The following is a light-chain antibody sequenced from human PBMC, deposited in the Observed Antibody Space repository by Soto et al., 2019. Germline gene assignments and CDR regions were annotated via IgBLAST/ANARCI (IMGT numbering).Light chain of an antibody. CDR3: QQRFNWPPT. CDR1: QTITSF. Sequence: IVFTQSASTLSLSPGERATLSCRASQTITSFLAWYQQKPGQAPRLLVYDASNRATGIPARFSGSGSGTDFTLTISSLDPEDFAVYYCQQRFNWPPTFGQGTRLEN. CDR2: DAS. V-gene: IGKV3-11*01. J-gene: IGKJ5*01.